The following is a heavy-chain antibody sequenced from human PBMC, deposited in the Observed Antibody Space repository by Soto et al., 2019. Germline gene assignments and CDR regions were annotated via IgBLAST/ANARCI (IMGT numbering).Heavy chain of an antibody. CDR1: GGSISSSSYY. CDR3: AGDVGSVSYYEFYYYYGMDV. V-gene: IGHV4-39*02. J-gene: IGHJ6*02. CDR2: IYYSGST. D-gene: IGHD3-10*01. Sequence: QLQLQESGPGLVKPSETLSLTCTVSGGSISSSSYYWGWIRQPPGKGLEWIGSIYYSGSTYYNPSLKSRVIIILDTSKTLFSLELRSGSAADAAVYYCAGDVGSVSYYEFYYYYGMDVWGQVTTVTVSS.